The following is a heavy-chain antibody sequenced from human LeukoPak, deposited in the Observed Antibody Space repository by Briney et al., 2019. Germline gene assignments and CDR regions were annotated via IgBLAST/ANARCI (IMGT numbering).Heavy chain of an antibody. CDR3: ARASPNFWSRHVLLN. J-gene: IGHJ4*02. Sequence: SETLSLTCAVYGGSFSGYYWSWIRQPPGKGLEWIGEINHSGSTNYNPSLKSRVTISVDTSKNQFSLKLSSVTAADTAVYSCARASPNFWSRHVLLNWGQGTLVNVSS. D-gene: IGHD3-3*01. CDR2: INHSGST. CDR1: GGSFSGYY. V-gene: IGHV4-34*01.